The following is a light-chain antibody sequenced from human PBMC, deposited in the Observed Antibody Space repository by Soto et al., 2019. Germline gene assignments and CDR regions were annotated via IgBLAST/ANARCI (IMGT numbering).Light chain of an antibody. V-gene: IGKV3-15*01. J-gene: IGKJ4*01. CDR2: GVS. CDR1: QSFSID. Sequence: EIVMTQSPATLSVSPGETATLSCRASQSFSIDLAWYQQKPGQAPRLLISGVSNRATGIPARFSGSGSGTEFTLTISSLRSEDFAIYYCQQYNKWPLTFGGGTKVEIK. CDR3: QQYNKWPLT.